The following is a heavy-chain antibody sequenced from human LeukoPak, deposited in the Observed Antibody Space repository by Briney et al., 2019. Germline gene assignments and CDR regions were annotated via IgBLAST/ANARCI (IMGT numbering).Heavy chain of an antibody. D-gene: IGHD2-21*02. J-gene: IGHJ4*02. Sequence: PGGSLRLSCAASGFTFSSYAMHWVRQAPGKGLEWVAVISYDGSNKYYADSVKGRSTISRDNSKNTLYLQMNSLRAEDTAVYYCARCVAVTTPELDYWGQGTLVTVSS. CDR3: ARCVAVTTPELDY. CDR1: GFTFSSYA. V-gene: IGHV3-30-3*01. CDR2: ISYDGSNK.